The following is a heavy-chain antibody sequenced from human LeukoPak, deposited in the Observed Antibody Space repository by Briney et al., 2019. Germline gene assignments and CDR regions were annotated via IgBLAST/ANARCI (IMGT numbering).Heavy chain of an antibody. CDR3: ARCRGHSCCFDN. Sequence: PGGSLRLSCAASGFIFSTYGMHWVRQAPGRGLEWVAVIWYDGTNKYYADSVKGRFTVSRDNSNNTLYLQMNSLRAEDTAAYYCARCRGHSCCFDNWGQGTQVTVSS. CDR2: IWYDGTNK. V-gene: IGHV3-33*01. D-gene: IGHD2-15*01. CDR1: GFIFSTYG. J-gene: IGHJ4*02.